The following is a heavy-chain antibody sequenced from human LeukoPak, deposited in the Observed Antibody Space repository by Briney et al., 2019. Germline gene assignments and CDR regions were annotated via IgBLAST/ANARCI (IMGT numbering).Heavy chain of an antibody. Sequence: ASVKVSCKACGYTFTSYSLNWVRQAPGQGLEWMGWINTNNGNPTYAQGFTGRFVFSLDTSVSTAFLQISSLEAEDTALYYCARKQVEPDRYFDYWGLGTLITVSS. D-gene: IGHD6-6*01. J-gene: IGHJ4*02. CDR1: GYTFTSYS. V-gene: IGHV7-4-1*02. CDR2: INTNNGNP. CDR3: ARKQVEPDRYFDY.